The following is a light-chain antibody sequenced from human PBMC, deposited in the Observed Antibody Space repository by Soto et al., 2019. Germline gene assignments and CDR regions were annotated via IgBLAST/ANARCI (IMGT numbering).Light chain of an antibody. CDR3: SSYTSSTTLYV. CDR2: DVS. Sequence: HCELPQPASVAGSPVQSITISCTGASSDVGNYNYVSWYQQHPGKAPKLIIYDVSNRPSGVSNRFSGSKSGNTASLTISGLHAEDEADYHCSSYTSSTTLYVFGTGTKVTXL. J-gene: IGLJ1*01. V-gene: IGLV2-14*03. CDR1: SSDVGNYNY.